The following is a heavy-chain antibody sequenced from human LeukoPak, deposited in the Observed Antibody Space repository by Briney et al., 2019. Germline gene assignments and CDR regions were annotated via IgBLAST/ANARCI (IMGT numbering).Heavy chain of an antibody. CDR2: INPNSGGT. D-gene: IGHD3-22*01. V-gene: IGHV1-2*02. CDR1: GYTFTGHY. Sequence: ASVKVSCKASGYTFTGHYMHWVRQAPGQGLEWMGWINPNSGGTNYAQKFQGRVTMTRDTSISTAYMELSRLRSDDTAVYYCARVTYYYDSSGYYYGFIPFDYWGQGTLVTVSS. J-gene: IGHJ4*02. CDR3: ARVTYYYDSSGYYYGFIPFDY.